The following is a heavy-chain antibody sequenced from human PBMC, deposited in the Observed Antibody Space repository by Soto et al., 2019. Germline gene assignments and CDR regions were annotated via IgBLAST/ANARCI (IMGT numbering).Heavy chain of an antibody. Sequence: GESLKISCKGSGYSFSTYWIGGVRQMPGKGLEWMGIIYPGDSDARYNPSFQGQVTISADKSISTAYLQWSSLKASDTAMYYCARRPNWYFDLWGRGTLVTVSS. CDR3: ARRPNWYFDL. V-gene: IGHV5-51*01. CDR2: IYPGDSDA. CDR1: GYSFSTYW. J-gene: IGHJ2*01.